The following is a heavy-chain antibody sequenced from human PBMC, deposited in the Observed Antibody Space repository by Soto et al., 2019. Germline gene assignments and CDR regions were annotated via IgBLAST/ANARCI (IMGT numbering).Heavy chain of an antibody. Sequence: SESLSLTCTVSGDSVSNGSSYWSWIRQSPEKRLEWIGYIYYSGRTHYNPSLKSRVTISVDTSKNQFSLKLHSVTAADTAVYSCARSQDAPRVFDIWGQGTMVTVS. CDR1: GDSVSNGSSY. J-gene: IGHJ3*02. D-gene: IGHD2-2*01. V-gene: IGHV4-61*01. CDR2: IYYSGRT. CDR3: ARSQDAPRVFDI.